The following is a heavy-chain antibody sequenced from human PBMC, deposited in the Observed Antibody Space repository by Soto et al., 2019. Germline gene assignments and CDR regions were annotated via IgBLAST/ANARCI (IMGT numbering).Heavy chain of an antibody. CDR1: GFTFSSYA. V-gene: IGHV3-23*01. CDR2: ISGSGDST. D-gene: IGHD6-19*01. CDR3: AKGVPGIAVAGTGYFQH. J-gene: IGHJ1*01. Sequence: PGGSLRLSWAASGFTFSSYAMIWVRQAPGKGLEWVSGISGSGDSTYYADSVKGRFTISRDNSKNTLYLQMNSLRAEDTAVYYCAKGVPGIAVAGTGYFQHWGQGTLVTVSS.